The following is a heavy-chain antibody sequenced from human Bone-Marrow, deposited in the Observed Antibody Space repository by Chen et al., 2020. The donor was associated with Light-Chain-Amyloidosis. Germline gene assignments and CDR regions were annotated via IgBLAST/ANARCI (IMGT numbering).Heavy chain of an antibody. CDR3: AREGEGYWLGHDV. J-gene: IGHJ4*02. D-gene: IGHD2-8*02. Sequence: EVQLVESGGHLVQPGGSLRLSCAASGFRFSTYEMVWVRQAPGKGLEWVSFMTTSARTNAYADSVKGRFTVSRDDAKGSVYLGMNGLRVEGTAVYYCAREGEGYWLGHDVGGQGTLVTVSS. CDR1: GFRFSTYE. V-gene: IGHV3-48*03. CDR2: MTTSARTN.